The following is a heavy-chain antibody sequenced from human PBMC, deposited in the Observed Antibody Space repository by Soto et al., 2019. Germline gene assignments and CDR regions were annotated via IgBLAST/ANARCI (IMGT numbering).Heavy chain of an antibody. Sequence: LRLSCAASGSTFSSYGMHWVRQAPGKGLEWVAVIWYDGSNKYYADSVKGRFTISRDNSKNTLYLQMNSLRAEDTAVYYCARDLNEDDAFDIWGKGTMVTVSS. CDR1: GSTFSSYG. J-gene: IGHJ3*02. CDR2: IWYDGSNK. V-gene: IGHV3-33*01. CDR3: ARDLNEDDAFDI.